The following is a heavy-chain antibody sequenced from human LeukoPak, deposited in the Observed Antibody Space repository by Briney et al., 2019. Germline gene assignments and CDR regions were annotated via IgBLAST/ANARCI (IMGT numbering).Heavy chain of an antibody. D-gene: IGHD6-13*01. CDR2: IHDTGNT. Sequence: PSQTLSLTCAVSGGSARSGGYYWTWIRQPPGKGLECIGHIHDTGNTYYNPSFRSRVTISVDRAKNQFSLNLTSVAATDTAVYYCARGRAAGDFDYWGLGSLVIVSS. CDR3: ARGRAAGDFDY. CDR1: GGSARSGGYY. J-gene: IGHJ4*02. V-gene: IGHV4-30-2*01.